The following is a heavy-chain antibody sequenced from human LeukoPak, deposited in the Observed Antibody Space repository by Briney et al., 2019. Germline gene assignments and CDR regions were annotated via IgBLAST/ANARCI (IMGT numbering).Heavy chain of an antibody. CDR3: ARVGAARYYYYYMDV. D-gene: IGHD2-15*01. Sequence: GGSLTLSCAASGFTFSSYWMSWVRQAPGKGLEWVANIKQDGSDEYYVHSLRGRFTVSRDNAKNSLYLQINSLRAGDTAVYYCARVGAARYYYYYMDVWGKGTTVTVSS. J-gene: IGHJ6*03. V-gene: IGHV3-7*01. CDR2: IKQDGSDE. CDR1: GFTFSSYW.